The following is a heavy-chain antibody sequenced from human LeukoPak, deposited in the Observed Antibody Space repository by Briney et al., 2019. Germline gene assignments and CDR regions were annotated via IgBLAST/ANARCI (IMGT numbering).Heavy chain of an antibody. D-gene: IGHD3-10*01. CDR2: INPNSGGT. V-gene: IGHV1-2*02. CDR1: GYMFTGYY. CDR3: ARNIWFGESADAFDI. Sequence: ASVKVSCKASGYMFTGYYTHWVRQAPGQGLEWMGWINPNSGGTNYAQKFQGRVTMTRDKSIRTAYMELSRLTSDDTAVYYCARNIWFGESADAFDIWGQGTMVTVSS. J-gene: IGHJ3*02.